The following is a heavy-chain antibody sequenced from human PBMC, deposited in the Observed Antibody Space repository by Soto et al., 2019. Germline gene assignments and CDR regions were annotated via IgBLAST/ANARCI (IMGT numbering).Heavy chain of an antibody. J-gene: IGHJ3*02. CDR2: MSATGGST. Sequence: QLLESGGDLIQPGGSLRLSCAASGFSFSSYSMSWVRQAPGKGLEWVSGMSATGGSTYYVDSVKGRFIISRDNSWKTLYLQMNSLRADDTAVYYCAKSWGDTWQESASHIWGLGTMVTVSA. V-gene: IGHV3-23*01. CDR3: AKSWGDTWQESASHI. CDR1: GFSFSSYS. D-gene: IGHD5-18*01.